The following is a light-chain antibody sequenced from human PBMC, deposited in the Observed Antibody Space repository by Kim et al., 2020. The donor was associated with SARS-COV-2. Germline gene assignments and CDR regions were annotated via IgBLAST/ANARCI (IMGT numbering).Light chain of an antibody. J-gene: IGLJ2*01. CDR1: SDDFNNYNF. V-gene: IGLV2-14*03. CDR2: DVN. Sequence: GQSISISCTGTSDDFNNYNFVCWYQHHPDRAPKVIIYDVNQRPSGISNRFSGSKSDNTASLTISGLQAEDEADYYCCSYTTSSTLVFGGGTQLTVL. CDR3: CSYTTSSTLV.